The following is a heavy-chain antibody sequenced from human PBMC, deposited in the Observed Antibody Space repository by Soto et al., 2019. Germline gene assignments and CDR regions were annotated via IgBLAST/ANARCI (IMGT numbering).Heavy chain of an antibody. D-gene: IGHD3-16*02. CDR1: GFTVTNSY. J-gene: IGHJ4*02. CDR2: VYTSVRT. CDR3: ARAGFDRLYFDQ. V-gene: IGHV3-53*01. Sequence: PGGSLRLSCAASGFTVTNSYMAWVRQAPGKGLEWVSVVYTSVRTYHADSVKGRFTVSRDISTNMFFLQMNKLSAEDMATYYCARAGFDRLYFDQWGRGTLVTVSS.